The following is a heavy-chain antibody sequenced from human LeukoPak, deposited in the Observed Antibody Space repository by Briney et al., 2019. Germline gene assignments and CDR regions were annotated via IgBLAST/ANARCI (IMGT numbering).Heavy chain of an antibody. D-gene: IGHD6-19*01. CDR2: ISAYNGNT. CDR1: GYTFTSYG. J-gene: IGHJ5*02. V-gene: IGHV1-18*01. Sequence: GASVKVSCKASGYTFTSYGISWVRQAPGQGLEWMGWISAYNGNTNYAQKLQGRVTMTTDTSTSTAYMELSRLRSDDTAVYYCASYSSGWYGETWGQGTLVTVSS. CDR3: ASYSSGWYGET.